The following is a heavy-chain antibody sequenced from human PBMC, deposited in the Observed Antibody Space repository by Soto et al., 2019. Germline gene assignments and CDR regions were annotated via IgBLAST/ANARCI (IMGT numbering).Heavy chain of an antibody. D-gene: IGHD3-10*01. J-gene: IGHJ6*02. CDR3: ARDTHYYGSGSLGMDV. CDR1: GFRFSGYG. Sequence: QVQLVESGGGVVQPGRSLRLSCAASGFRFSGYGIHWVRQAPGKGLEWVAVIWYDGSNKYYVESVKGRFTISRDNSKNTLYLQMNGLRAEDTAVYYCARDTHYYGSGSLGMDVWGQGTTVTVSS. CDR2: IWYDGSNK. V-gene: IGHV3-33*01.